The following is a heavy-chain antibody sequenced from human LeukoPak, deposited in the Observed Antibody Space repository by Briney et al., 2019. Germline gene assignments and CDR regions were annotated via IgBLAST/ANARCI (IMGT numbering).Heavy chain of an antibody. D-gene: IGHD4-11*01. V-gene: IGHV1-2*02. Sequence: VASLKVSCKTSGYTFTDYYIHWVRQAPGQGLEWMGWINPNSGETNSAQKFQGRVTMTGDTSISTAYMELRRVTSDDTAVYYCARDRDYSNTERGFDYWGQGTLVTVS. CDR2: INPNSGET. CDR3: ARDRDYSNTERGFDY. J-gene: IGHJ4*02. CDR1: GYTFTDYY.